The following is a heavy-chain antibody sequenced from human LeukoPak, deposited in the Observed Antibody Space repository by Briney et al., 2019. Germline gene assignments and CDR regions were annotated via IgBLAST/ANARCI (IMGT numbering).Heavy chain of an antibody. CDR3: ARQRYYGSGSYSLNWFDP. Sequence: SETLSLTCTVSGGSISSSSYYWGWIRQPPGKGLEWIGSIYYSETTYYNPSLKSRVTISVDTFKNQFSLRLSSVTAADTAVYYCARQRYYGSGSYSLNWFDPWGQGTLVTVSS. CDR1: GGSISSSSYY. V-gene: IGHV4-39*01. J-gene: IGHJ5*02. D-gene: IGHD3-10*01. CDR2: IYYSETT.